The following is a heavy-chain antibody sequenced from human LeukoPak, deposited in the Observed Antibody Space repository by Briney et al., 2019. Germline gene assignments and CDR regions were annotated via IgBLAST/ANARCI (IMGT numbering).Heavy chain of an antibody. Sequence: PSETLSLTCTVSGGSISSYYWSWIRQPPGKGLEWIGYIYYSGSTNYNPSLKSRVTISVDTSKNQFSLKLSSVTAADTAVYYCATTGTTHAFDIWGQGTMVTVSS. D-gene: IGHD1-1*01. J-gene: IGHJ3*02. CDR1: GGSISSYY. CDR3: ATTGTTHAFDI. CDR2: IYYSGST. V-gene: IGHV4-59*01.